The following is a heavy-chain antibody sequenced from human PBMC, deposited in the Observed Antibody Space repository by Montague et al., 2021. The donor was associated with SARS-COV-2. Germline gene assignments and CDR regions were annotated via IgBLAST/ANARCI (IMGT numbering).Heavy chain of an antibody. CDR3: VRDTGSAQAGFNA. Sequence: CATSGDSVWSNTAAWNWIRQSPSGGLEWLGRTNYRSKWTSDCATSVEGRISIDPDTSKNQFFLHLRSVTPEDTGVYYCVRDTGSAQAGFNAWGQGTLVTVSS. D-gene: IGHD4-17*01. V-gene: IGHV6-1*01. CDR2: TNYRSKWTS. CDR1: GDSVWSNTAA. J-gene: IGHJ5*02.